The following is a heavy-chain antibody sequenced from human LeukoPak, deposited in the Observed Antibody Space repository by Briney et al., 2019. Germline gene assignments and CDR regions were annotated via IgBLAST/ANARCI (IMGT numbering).Heavy chain of an antibody. CDR2: ISSSGSTI. J-gene: IGHJ5*02. Sequence: GGPLRLSCAASGFTFSDYYMSWIRQAPGKGLEWVSYISSSGSTIYYADSVKGRFTISRDNAKNSLYLQMNSLRAEDTAVYYCARVPGSNYNWFDPWGQGTLVTVSS. CDR3: ARVPGSNYNWFDP. CDR1: GFTFSDYY. V-gene: IGHV3-11*01. D-gene: IGHD4-11*01.